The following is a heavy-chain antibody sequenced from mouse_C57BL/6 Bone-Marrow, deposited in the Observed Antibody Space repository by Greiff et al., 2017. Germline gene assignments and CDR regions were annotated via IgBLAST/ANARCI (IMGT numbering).Heavy chain of an antibody. CDR2: IWWDDDK. CDR1: GFSLSTFGMG. J-gene: IGHJ3*01. CDR3: ARMGYYGPAWFAY. Sequence: QVTLKVSGPGILQPSQTLSLTCSFSGFSLSTFGMGVGWIRQPSGKGLEWLAHIWWDDDKYYNPALKSRLTISKDTSKNQVFLKSAKVDAADTATYYCARMGYYGPAWFAYWGQGTLVTVSA. V-gene: IGHV8-8*01. D-gene: IGHD1-2*01.